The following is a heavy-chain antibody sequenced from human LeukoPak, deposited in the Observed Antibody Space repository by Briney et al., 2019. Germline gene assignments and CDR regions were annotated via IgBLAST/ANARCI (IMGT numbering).Heavy chain of an antibody. CDR3: ARVPPQWLPNRDAFGI. CDR1: GFTFSSYA. V-gene: IGHV3-23*01. J-gene: IGHJ3*02. Sequence: GGSLRLSCAASGFTFSSYAMSWVRQAPGKGLKWVSAISGSGGSTYYADSVKGRFTISRDNSKNTLYLQMNSLRAEDTAVYYCARVPPQWLPNRDAFGIWGQGTMVTVSS. CDR2: ISGSGGST. D-gene: IGHD6-19*01.